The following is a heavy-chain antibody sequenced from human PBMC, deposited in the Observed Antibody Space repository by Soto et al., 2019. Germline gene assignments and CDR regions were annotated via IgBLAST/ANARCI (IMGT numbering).Heavy chain of an antibody. CDR3: ARGRRDGYNLAYYYYYGMDV. CDR2: IIPIFGTA. Sequence: SSVKVSCKASGGTFSSYAISWVRQAPGQGLEWMGGIIPIFGTANYAQKFQGRVTITADESTSTAYMELSSLRSEDTAVYYCARGRRDGYNLAYYYYYGMDVWGQGTSVTVS. CDR1: GGTFSSYA. D-gene: IGHD1-1*01. V-gene: IGHV1-69*13. J-gene: IGHJ6*02.